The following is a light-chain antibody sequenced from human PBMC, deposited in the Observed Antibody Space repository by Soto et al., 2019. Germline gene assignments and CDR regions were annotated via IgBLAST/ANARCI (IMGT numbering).Light chain of an antibody. CDR3: SLYTTSSTVV. J-gene: IGLJ2*01. CDR1: SSDVGGYNY. Sequence: VLTQPASVSWSPGQSITISCTGTSSDVGGYNYVSWYQQHPGKAPKLMIYDVSNRPSGVSNRFSGSKSGNTASLTISGLQAEDEADYYCSLYTTSSTVVFGGGTKLTVL. V-gene: IGLV2-14*01. CDR2: DVS.